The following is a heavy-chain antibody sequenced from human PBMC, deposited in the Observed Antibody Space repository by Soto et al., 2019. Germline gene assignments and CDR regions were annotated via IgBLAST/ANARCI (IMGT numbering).Heavy chain of an antibody. CDR3: ARGFLYCRDGDCYVES. D-gene: IGHD2-15*01. V-gene: IGHV1-2*02. Sequence: ASVKVSCKASGYNFNGYYLHWLRQAPGQGLEWMGWIVPNSGGTYSAQKFQGRLTLTRDSSISTTYLELSSLTSDDTAVYYCARGFLYCRDGDCYVESWGQGTLVSVSS. J-gene: IGHJ4*02. CDR2: IVPNSGGT. CDR1: GYNFNGYY.